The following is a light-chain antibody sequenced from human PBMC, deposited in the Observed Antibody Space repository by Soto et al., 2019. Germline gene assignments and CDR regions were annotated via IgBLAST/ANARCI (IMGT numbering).Light chain of an antibody. J-gene: IGKJ1*01. Sequence: EIVMTQSPATLSVSPGGRATLSCRASQSVSSNLAWYQQKPGQTPRLLIYGASTRATGIPARFSGSGSGTDFSLTISSLQPEDFAVYYCQQYDDWPRGTFGQGTKVEI. V-gene: IGKV3-15*01. CDR2: GAS. CDR3: QQYDDWPRGT. CDR1: QSVSSN.